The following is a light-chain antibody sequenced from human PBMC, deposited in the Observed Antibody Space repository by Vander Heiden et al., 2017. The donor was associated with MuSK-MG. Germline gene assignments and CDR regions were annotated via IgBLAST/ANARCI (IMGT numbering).Light chain of an antibody. CDR2: SNN. CDR1: SSTIGRNT. V-gene: IGLV1-44*01. Sequence: QSVLTQPPSASGTPGQRVTISCSGSSSTIGRNTVNWYQQLPGTAPKLLIYSNNQRPSGVPDRFSGSKSGTSASLAISGLQAEDEADYYWAAWDDSLNGPHVVFGGGTKLTVL. J-gene: IGLJ2*01. CDR3: AAWDDSLNGPHVV.